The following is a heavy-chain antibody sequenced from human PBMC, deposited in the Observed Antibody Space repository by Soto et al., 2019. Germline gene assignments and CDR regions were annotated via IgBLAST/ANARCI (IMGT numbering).Heavy chain of an antibody. CDR1: GVTVNNCF. CDR2: ISDGGST. D-gene: IGHD3-3*01. CDR3: ARDTLGGAYDFCH. V-gene: IGHV3-66*01. J-gene: IGHJ4*02. Sequence: EVQLVESGGGLVQPGGSLRLSCEASGVTVNNCFMTWVRQAPGKGLEWVSTISDGGSTYYSASVNGRFIFSRDSSRNTVYLQMNSLRAGDTAVYYCARDTLGGAYDFCHGGQGTLVTVSS.